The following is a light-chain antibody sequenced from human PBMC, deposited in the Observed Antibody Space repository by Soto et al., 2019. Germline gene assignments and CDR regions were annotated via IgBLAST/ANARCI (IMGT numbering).Light chain of an antibody. Sequence: EVVLTQSPVTLSLSPGERATLSCRASQSVSSPYLAWYQQKPGQPPRLLIYGASRRATDIPDRFIGSGSGTEFTLTIARLAPEDFAMYYCQQYGSSPFTFGPGTKVDI. CDR3: QQYGSSPFT. CDR1: QSVSSPY. J-gene: IGKJ3*01. CDR2: GAS. V-gene: IGKV3-20*01.